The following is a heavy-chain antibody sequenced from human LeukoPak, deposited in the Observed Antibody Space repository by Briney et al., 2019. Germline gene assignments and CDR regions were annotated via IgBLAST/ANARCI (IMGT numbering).Heavy chain of an antibody. Sequence: SETLSLTCTVSGGSVNIDSSYWSWIRQPPGKGLEWIGYIYSSGRTDYNPSLKSRVTISVDTSKNQFSLKLSFVTAADTAVYYCAREDYCSGGSCYSGYFQHWGQGTLVTVSS. CDR2: IYSSGRT. CDR3: AREDYCSGGSCYSGYFQH. CDR1: GGSVNIDSSY. D-gene: IGHD2-15*01. J-gene: IGHJ1*01. V-gene: IGHV4-61*01.